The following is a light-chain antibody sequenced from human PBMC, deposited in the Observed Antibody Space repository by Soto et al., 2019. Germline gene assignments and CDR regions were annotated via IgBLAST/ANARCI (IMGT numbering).Light chain of an antibody. J-gene: IGLJ1*01. V-gene: IGLV1-40*01. CDR1: SSNIGAGYD. CDR3: QSYDSTLSGHYV. CDR2: GNS. Sequence: QSVLTQPPSVSGAPGQRVTISCTGSSSNIGAGYDVHWYQQLPGTAPKLLIYGNSNRPSGVPDRFSGSKSGTSASLAITGLQAEDEPDYYCQSYDSTLSGHYVFGTGSKVTVL.